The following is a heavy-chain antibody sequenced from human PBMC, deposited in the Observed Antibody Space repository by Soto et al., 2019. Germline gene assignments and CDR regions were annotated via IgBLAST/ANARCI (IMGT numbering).Heavy chain of an antibody. J-gene: IGHJ5*02. CDR3: ARDPLNYCDSSGPGSWFDP. D-gene: IGHD3-22*01. CDR2: IWYDGSNK. V-gene: IGHV3-33*01. Sequence: QVQLVESGGGVVQPGRSLRLSCAASGFTFSSYGMHWVRQAPGKGLEWVAVIWYDGSNKYYADSVKGRFTISRDNSKNTLYLQMNSLRAEDTAVYYCARDPLNYCDSSGPGSWFDPWGQGTLVTVSS. CDR1: GFTFSSYG.